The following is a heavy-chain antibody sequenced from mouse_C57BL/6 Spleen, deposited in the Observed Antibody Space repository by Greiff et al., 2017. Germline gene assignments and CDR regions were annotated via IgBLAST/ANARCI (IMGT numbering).Heavy chain of an antibody. Sequence: EVQLVESGGGLVKPGGSLKLSCAASGFTFSSYAMSWVRQTPEKRLEWVATISDGGSYTYYPDNVKGRFTISRDNAKNNLYLQMSHLKSEDTAMXYCARGGWDDWYFDVWGTGTTVTVSS. CDR2: ISDGGSYT. D-gene: IGHD4-1*01. V-gene: IGHV5-4*01. CDR1: GFTFSSYA. J-gene: IGHJ1*03. CDR3: ARGGWDDWYFDV.